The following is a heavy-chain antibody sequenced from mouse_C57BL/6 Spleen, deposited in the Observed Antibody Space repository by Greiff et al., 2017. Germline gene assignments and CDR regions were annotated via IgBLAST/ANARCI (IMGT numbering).Heavy chain of an antibody. V-gene: IGHV1-82*01. CDR1: GYAFSSSW. D-gene: IGHD2-2*01. CDR3: ATRVTTKVFAY. CDR2: IYPGDGDT. J-gene: IGHJ3*01. Sequence: QVQLKESGPELVKPGASVTISCKASGYAFSSSWMNWVKQRPGKGLEWIGRIYPGDGDTNYNGKFKGKATLTADKSSSTAYMQLSSLTSEDSAVYFCATRVTTKVFAYWGQGTLVTVSA.